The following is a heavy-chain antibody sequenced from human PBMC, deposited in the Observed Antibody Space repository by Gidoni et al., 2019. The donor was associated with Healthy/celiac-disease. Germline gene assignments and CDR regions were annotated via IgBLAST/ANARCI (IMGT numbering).Heavy chain of an antibody. CDR2: ISGSGGST. Sequence: EVQLLESGGGLVQPGGSLRLSCAASGFPFSSYAMSWVRQGPGKGLEWVSAISGSGGSTYYADSVKGRFTISRDNSKNTLYLQMNSLRAEDTAVYYCAKGRYSYGSFDYWGQGTLVTVSS. J-gene: IGHJ4*02. CDR3: AKGRYSYGSFDY. CDR1: GFPFSSYA. D-gene: IGHD5-18*01. V-gene: IGHV3-23*01.